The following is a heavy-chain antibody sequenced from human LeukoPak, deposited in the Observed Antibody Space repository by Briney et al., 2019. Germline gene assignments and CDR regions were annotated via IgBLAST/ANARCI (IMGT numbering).Heavy chain of an antibody. CDR3: AKGFYYGGSSDLSSFDI. CDR2: FSGSGDTT. Sequence: GGSLRLSCAASGFTFSSYGMSWVRQAPGKGLEWVSGFSGSGDTTDYADSVKGRFTISRDNSKNTLYLQMNSLRAEDTAVYHCAKGFYYGGSSDLSSFDIWGQGTMVTVSS. J-gene: IGHJ3*02. V-gene: IGHV3-23*01. D-gene: IGHD4-23*01. CDR1: GFTFSSYG.